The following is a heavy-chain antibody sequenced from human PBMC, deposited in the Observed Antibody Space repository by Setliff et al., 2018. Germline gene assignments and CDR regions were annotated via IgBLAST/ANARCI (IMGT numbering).Heavy chain of an antibody. Sequence: ASVKVSCKASGYTFTSYGISWVRQAPGQGLEWMGWISAYNGNTNYAQKLQGRVTMTTDTSTSTVYMELSSLRSEDTAVYYCARDLTRPLVVVPYGMDVWGQGTTVTVSS. CDR1: GYTFTSYG. CDR2: ISAYNGNT. V-gene: IGHV1-18*01. J-gene: IGHJ6*02. D-gene: IGHD2-15*01. CDR3: ARDLTRPLVVVPYGMDV.